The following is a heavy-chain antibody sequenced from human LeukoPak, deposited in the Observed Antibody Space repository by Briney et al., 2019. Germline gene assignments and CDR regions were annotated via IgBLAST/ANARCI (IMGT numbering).Heavy chain of an antibody. CDR2: IRQDGGEK. CDR1: GFTFSNYW. CDR3: GRAMDV. Sequence: GVSLRLSCAASGFTFSNYWMHWVRQAPGKGLEWVANIRQDGGEKYCVDSVKGRFTISRDNAKNSLYLQMSSLRAEDTAVYYCGRAMDVWGQGTTVTVSS. J-gene: IGHJ6*02. V-gene: IGHV3-7*03.